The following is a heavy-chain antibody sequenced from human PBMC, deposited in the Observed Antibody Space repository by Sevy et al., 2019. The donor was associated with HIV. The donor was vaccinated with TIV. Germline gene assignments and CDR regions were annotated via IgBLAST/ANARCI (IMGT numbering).Heavy chain of an antibody. V-gene: IGHV3-30*18. J-gene: IGHJ4*02. Sequence: GGSLRLSCAASGFTFSSYAMHWVRQAPGKGLEWVAAIPYDGSSKYYADSVKGRLTISRDNSKNTLYLQMNSLRAEDTALYYCAKGQTDYYDTSGPVDYWGQGTIITVSS. D-gene: IGHD3-22*01. CDR2: IPYDGSSK. CDR3: AKGQTDYYDTSGPVDY. CDR1: GFTFSSYA.